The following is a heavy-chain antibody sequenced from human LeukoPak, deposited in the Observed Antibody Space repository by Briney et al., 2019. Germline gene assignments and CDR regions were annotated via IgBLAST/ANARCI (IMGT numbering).Heavy chain of an antibody. J-gene: IGHJ5*02. Sequence: KSGGSLTLSCAASGFTFSNYAMNWVSQAPGKVMEWVSGISGSGGGTYYADSVKGRFTISRDNSKNTLYLQMISLRAEDTAVYYCAKDRYSNYGNWFDPWGQGTLVTVFS. CDR1: GFTFSNYA. CDR2: ISGSGGGT. CDR3: AKDRYSNYGNWFDP. V-gene: IGHV3-23*01. D-gene: IGHD4-11*01.